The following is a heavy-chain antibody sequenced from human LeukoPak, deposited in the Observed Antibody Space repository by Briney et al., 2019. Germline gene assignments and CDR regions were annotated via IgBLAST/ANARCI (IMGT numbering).Heavy chain of an antibody. CDR1: GFTFSSYA. V-gene: IGHV3-30-3*01. J-gene: IGHJ4*02. Sequence: GGSLRLSCAASGFTFSSYAMHWVRQAPGKGLEWVAVISYDGSNKYYADSVKGRFTISRDNSKNTLYLQMNSLRAEDTAVYYCARRGNYYDTLPHSIFDYWGQGTLVTVSS. CDR3: ARRGNYYDTLPHSIFDY. CDR2: ISYDGSNK. D-gene: IGHD3-22*01.